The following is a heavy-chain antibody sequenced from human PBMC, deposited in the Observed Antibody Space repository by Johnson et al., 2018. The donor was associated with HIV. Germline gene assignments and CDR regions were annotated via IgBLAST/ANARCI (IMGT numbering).Heavy chain of an antibody. J-gene: IGHJ3*01. Sequence: QVQLVESGGGLVKPGGSLRLSCAASGFTFSDSYMTWIRQAPGKGLEWVSYISSSGGTIYYADSVRGRFTISRNNAKNSLYLQMNSRRAEDTAVYFCATIWRNEGRHSFDVWGQGTMVAVS. V-gene: IGHV3-11*04. CDR1: GFTFSDSY. CDR2: ISSSGGTI. D-gene: IGHD1-1*01. CDR3: ATIWRNEGRHSFDV.